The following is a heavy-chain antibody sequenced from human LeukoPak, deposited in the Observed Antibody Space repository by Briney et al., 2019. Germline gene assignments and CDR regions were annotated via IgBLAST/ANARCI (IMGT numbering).Heavy chain of an antibody. D-gene: IGHD3-3*01. V-gene: IGHV3-23*01. CDR2: ISGSGGST. Sequence: PGGSLRLSCAASGFTFSSYAMSWVRQAPGKGLEGVSAISGSGGSTYYADSVKGRFTISRDNSKNTLYLQMNSLRAEDTAVYYCAKDGGFDFWSGYNWFDPWGQGTLVTVSS. J-gene: IGHJ5*02. CDR1: GFTFSSYA. CDR3: AKDGGFDFWSGYNWFDP.